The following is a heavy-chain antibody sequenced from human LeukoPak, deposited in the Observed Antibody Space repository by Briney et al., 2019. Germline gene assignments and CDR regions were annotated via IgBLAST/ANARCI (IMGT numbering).Heavy chain of an antibody. CDR2: IYYTGVT. V-gene: IGHV4-39*07. Sequence: PSETLSLTCTVSGGYIITSGHYWGWIRQPPGKGLEWIESIYYTGVTSTNPFFRSRMSISVDTSKNQFSLNLTSVTAADAAVYYCARERSSSGGHSWFDPWGQGTLVTVSS. D-gene: IGHD4-23*01. CDR3: ARERSSSGGHSWFDP. CDR1: GGYIITSGHY. J-gene: IGHJ5*02.